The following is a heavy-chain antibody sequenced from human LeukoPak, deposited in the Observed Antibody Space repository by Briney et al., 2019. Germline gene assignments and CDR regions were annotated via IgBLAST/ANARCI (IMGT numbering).Heavy chain of an antibody. CDR2: IIPIFGTA. D-gene: IGHD6-13*01. V-gene: IGHV1-69*05. Sequence: SVKVSCTASGGTFSSYAISWVRPAPGQGLEWMGGIIPIFGTANYAQKFQGRVTITTDESTSTAYMELSSLRSEDTAVYYCAREGVAGTGLDYWGQGTLVTVSS. J-gene: IGHJ4*02. CDR1: GGTFSSYA. CDR3: AREGVAGTGLDY.